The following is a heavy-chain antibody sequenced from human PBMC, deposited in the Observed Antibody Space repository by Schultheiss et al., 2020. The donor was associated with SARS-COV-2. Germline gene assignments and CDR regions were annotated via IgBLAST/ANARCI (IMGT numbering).Heavy chain of an antibody. CDR3: ARDSSSGTYCLDY. D-gene: IGHD1-26*01. CDR2: ISATGTYT. Sequence: GGSLRLSCAASGFTFSSYGMHWVRQAPGKGLEWVSYISATGTYTKYADSVKGRFTISRDNAKNSLYLQMNGLRPEDTAVYYCARDSSSGTYCLDYWGQGTLVTVSS. J-gene: IGHJ4*02. CDR1: GFTFSSYG. V-gene: IGHV3-21*05.